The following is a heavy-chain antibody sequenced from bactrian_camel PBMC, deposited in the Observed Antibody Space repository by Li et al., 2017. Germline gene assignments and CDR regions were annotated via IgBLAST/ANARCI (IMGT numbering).Heavy chain of an antibody. Sequence: HVQLVESGGGSVQAGGSLRLSCAASGYTDSTNCVAWFRQAPGKGLERVSAINRGGDSTYYADSAKGRFSISRDSAKDTVFLQMNRLQPEDTAMYVCAAAGGKLLGGDYRHVPTFGHRGQGTQVTV. CDR1: GYTDSTNC. D-gene: IGHD2*01. J-gene: IGHJ4*01. V-gene: IGHV3S1*01. CDR2: INRGGDST.